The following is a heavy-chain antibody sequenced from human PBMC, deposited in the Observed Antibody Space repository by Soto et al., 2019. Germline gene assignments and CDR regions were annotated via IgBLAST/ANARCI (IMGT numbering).Heavy chain of an antibody. V-gene: IGHV3-66*01. CDR1: GFTVSSNY. D-gene: IGHD4-17*01. CDR3: ARAPDYGDYYYYYYGMDV. CDR2: IYSGGST. J-gene: IGHJ6*02. Sequence: PGGSLRLSCAASGFTVSSNYMSWIRQAPGKGLEWVSVIYSGGSTYYADSVKGRFTISRDNSKNTLYLQMNSLRAEDTAVYYCARAPDYGDYYYYYYGMDVWGQGTTVTVSS.